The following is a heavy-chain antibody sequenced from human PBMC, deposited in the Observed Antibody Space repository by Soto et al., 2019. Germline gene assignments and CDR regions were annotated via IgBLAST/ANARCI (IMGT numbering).Heavy chain of an antibody. CDR3: ARHCPSSYELWSGPTPLFDY. Sequence: QVQLQESGPGLVKPSETLSLTCTVSGGSISSYYWSWIRQPPGKGLEWLGYIYYSGSTNYNPSLKSRGTIAGDTSKNQCSLKLSSVTAADTAVYDWARHCPSSYELWSGPTPLFDYWGQGTLVTVAS. CDR1: GGSISSYY. J-gene: IGHJ4*02. V-gene: IGHV4-59*08. D-gene: IGHD3-3*01. CDR2: IYYSGST.